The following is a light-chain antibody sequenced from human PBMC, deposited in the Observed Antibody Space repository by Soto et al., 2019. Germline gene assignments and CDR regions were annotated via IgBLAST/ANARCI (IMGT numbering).Light chain of an antibody. V-gene: IGKV3-20*01. Sequence: EIVLTQSPGTLSLSPGERAPLSCRASPSVSSSYLAWYQQEPGQAPRLLIYGASSRATGIPDRFSGSGSGTDFTLTISRLEPEDFAVYYCQQYGSSQTFGQGTKVEIK. CDR1: PSVSSSY. J-gene: IGKJ1*01. CDR3: QQYGSSQT. CDR2: GAS.